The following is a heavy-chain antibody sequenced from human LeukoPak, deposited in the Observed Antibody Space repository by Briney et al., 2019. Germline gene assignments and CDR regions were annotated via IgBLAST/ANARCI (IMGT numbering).Heavy chain of an antibody. CDR2: IYYSGST. CDR3: ARTEFGVVDY. V-gene: IGHV4-30-4*08. CDR1: GGSISSGDYY. J-gene: IGHJ4*02. Sequence: SETLSLTCTVSGGSISSGDYYWSWIRQPLGKGLEWIGYIYYSGSTYYNPSLKSRVTISVDTSKNQFSLKLSSVTAADTAVYYCARTEFGVVDYWGQGTLVTVSS. D-gene: IGHD3-3*01.